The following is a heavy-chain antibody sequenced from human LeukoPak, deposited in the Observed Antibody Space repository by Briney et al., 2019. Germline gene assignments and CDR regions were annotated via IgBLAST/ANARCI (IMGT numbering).Heavy chain of an antibody. J-gene: IGHJ5*02. D-gene: IGHD2-2*01. CDR1: GGSISSGGYY. V-gene: IGHV4-30-2*01. CDR2: IYHSGST. Sequence: PSQTLSLTCTVSGGSISSGGYYWSWIRQPPGKGLVWIGYIYHSGSTYYNPSLKSRVTISVDRSKNQFSLKLSSVTAADTAVYYCARVPKDIVVVPAAEVWFDPWGQGTLVTVSS. CDR3: ARVPKDIVVVPAAEVWFDP.